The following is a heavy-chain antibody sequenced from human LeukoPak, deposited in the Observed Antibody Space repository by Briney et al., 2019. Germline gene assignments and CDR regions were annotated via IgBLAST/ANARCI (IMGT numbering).Heavy chain of an antibody. CDR1: GGSFSGYY. J-gene: IGHJ4*02. CDR2: INHSGST. CDR3: ARGRATIDY. V-gene: IGHV4-34*01. D-gene: IGHD1-26*01. Sequence: SETLSLTCAVYGGSFSGYYWSWIRQPPGKGLEWIGEINHSGSTNYNPSLKSRVTISVDTSKNQFSLKLSSVTAADTAVYYCARGRATIDYWGQGTLVTVSS.